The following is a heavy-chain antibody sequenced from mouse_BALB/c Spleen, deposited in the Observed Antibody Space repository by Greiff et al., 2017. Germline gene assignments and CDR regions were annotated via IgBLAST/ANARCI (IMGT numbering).Heavy chain of an antibody. D-gene: IGHD2-4*01. CDR1: GFTFSSYA. CDR2: ISSGGST. CDR3: AKGDDYDWFAY. V-gene: IGHV5-6-5*01. Sequence: EVMLVESGGGLVKPGGSLKLSCAASGFTFSSYAMSWVRQTPEKRLEWVASISSGGSTYYPDSVKGRFTISRDNARNILYLQMSSLRSEDTAMYYCAKGDDYDWFAYWGQGTLVTVSA. J-gene: IGHJ3*01.